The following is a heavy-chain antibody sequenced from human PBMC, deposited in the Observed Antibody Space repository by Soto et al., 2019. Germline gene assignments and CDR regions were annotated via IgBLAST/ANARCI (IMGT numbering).Heavy chain of an antibody. J-gene: IGHJ5*02. CDR2: IYYSGST. V-gene: IGHV4-31*03. CDR1: GGSISSGGYY. Sequence: SETLSLTCTVSGGSISSGGYYWSWIRQHPWKGLEWIGYIYYSGSTYYNPSLKSRVTISVDTSKNQFSLKLSSVTAADTAVYYCARAHDYGDYRIRDWFDPWGQGXLVTVSS. CDR3: ARAHDYGDYRIRDWFDP. D-gene: IGHD4-17*01.